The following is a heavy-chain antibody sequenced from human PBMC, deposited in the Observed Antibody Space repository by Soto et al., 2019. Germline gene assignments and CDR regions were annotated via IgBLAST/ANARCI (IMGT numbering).Heavy chain of an antibody. D-gene: IGHD3-22*01. J-gene: IGHJ4*02. CDR3: AHFTNYYDSSGYYLYYFEY. CDR1: GYKFSDFG. Sequence: ASVKFSCKASGYKFSDFGITWVRQAPGQGLEWMGWISGKNGNTNYAQKVQGRVTLTADTSTGAAYMEMRALTSDDTGIYYCAHFTNYYDSSGYYLYYFEYWGQETPVTVSS. V-gene: IGHV1-18*04. CDR2: ISGKNGNT.